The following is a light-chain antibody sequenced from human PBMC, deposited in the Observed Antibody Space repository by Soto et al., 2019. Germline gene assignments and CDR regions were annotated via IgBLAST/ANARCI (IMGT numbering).Light chain of an antibody. Sequence: QSALTQPASVSGSPGQSITISCTGTSSDVGGHNYVSWYQQHPGTAPKLMIYEVTNRPSGVSNRFSGSKSGNTASLTISGLQAEDEADYYCSSYTSSTTLGVVFGGGTKVTVL. J-gene: IGLJ2*01. V-gene: IGLV2-14*01. CDR2: EVT. CDR3: SSYTSSTTLGVV. CDR1: SSDVGGHNY.